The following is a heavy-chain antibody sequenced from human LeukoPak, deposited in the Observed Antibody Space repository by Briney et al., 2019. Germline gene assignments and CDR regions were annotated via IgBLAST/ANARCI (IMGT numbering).Heavy chain of an antibody. CDR1: GFSFSRYW. V-gene: IGHV3-7*01. Sequence: GGSLRLSCAASGFSFSRYWMSWVRQAPGKGLEWVANIKQDGSEKYYVDSVKGRFTISRDNAKNSLYLQMNSLRAEDTAVYYCAGDLLDYGSAFDIWGQGTMVTVSS. J-gene: IGHJ3*02. CDR2: IKQDGSEK. CDR3: AGDLLDYGSAFDI. D-gene: IGHD3-10*01.